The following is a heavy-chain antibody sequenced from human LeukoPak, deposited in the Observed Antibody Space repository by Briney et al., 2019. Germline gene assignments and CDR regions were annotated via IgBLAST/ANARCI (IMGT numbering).Heavy chain of an antibody. Sequence: PGGSLRLSCAASGFTFSTYAMSWVRQAPGKGLEWVSGISGSGGNTYHADSVKGRFTISRDNSKNTLYLQMNSLRAEDTAVYYCARDSTGYWYFDLWGRGTLVSVSS. CDR1: GFTFSTYA. CDR3: ARDSTGYWYFDL. J-gene: IGHJ2*01. CDR2: ISGSGGNT. D-gene: IGHD3-3*02. V-gene: IGHV3-23*01.